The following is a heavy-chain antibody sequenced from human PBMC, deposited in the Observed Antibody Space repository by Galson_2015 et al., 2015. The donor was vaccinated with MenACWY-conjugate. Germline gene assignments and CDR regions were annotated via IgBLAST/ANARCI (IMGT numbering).Heavy chain of an antibody. V-gene: IGHV1-69*13. D-gene: IGHD1-1*01. CDR1: GGTFSSYG. CDR3: ARDGHSGTWNQYNWFDP. J-gene: IGHJ5*02. Sequence: SVKVSCKASGGTFSSYGISWVRQAPGQGLEWMGAIIPTFGAANYAQRFQGRVTMTADESTTTAYMELSSLRSEDTAVYYCARDGHSGTWNQYNWFDPWGQGTLVTVSS. CDR2: IIPTFGAA.